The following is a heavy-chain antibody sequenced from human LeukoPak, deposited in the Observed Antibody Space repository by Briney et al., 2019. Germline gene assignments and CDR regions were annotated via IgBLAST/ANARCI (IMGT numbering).Heavy chain of an antibody. CDR2: IIPILGIA. J-gene: IGHJ4*02. CDR3: VSCSSTSCYGDY. CDR1: GGTFSSYT. V-gene: IGHV1-69*02. D-gene: IGHD2-2*01. Sequence: SVKVSCKASGGTFSSYTISWVRQAPGQGLEWMGRIIPILGIANYAQKFQGRVTITADKSTSTAYMELSSLKSEDTAVYYCVSCSSTSCYGDYWGQGPLVTVSS.